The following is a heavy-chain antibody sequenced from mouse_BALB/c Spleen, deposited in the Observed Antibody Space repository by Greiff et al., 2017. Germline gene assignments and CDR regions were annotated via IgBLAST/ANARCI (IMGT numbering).Heavy chain of an antibody. CDR1: GFTFSSYA. CDR3: ARDQEGFAY. V-gene: IGHV5-9-4*01. J-gene: IGHJ3*01. Sequence: EVQLVESGGGLVKPGGSLKLSCAASGFTFSSYAMSWVRQSPEKRLEWVAEISSGGSYTYYPDTVTGRFTISRDNAKNTLYLEMSSLRSEDTAMYYCARDQEGFAYWGQGTLVTVSA. CDR2: ISSGGSYT.